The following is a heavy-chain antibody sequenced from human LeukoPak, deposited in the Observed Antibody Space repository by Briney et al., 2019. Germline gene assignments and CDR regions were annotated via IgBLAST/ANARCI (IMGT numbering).Heavy chain of an antibody. CDR1: GFTFSSYS. CDR2: ISSSSSYI. CDR3: ARDKRRSYDIRPGAFDI. Sequence: PGGSLRLSCAASGFTFSSYSMNWVRQAPGKGLEWVSSISSSSSYIYYADSVKGRFTISRDNAKNSLYLQMNSLRAEDTAVYYCARDKRRSYDIRPGAFDIWGQGTMVTVSS. V-gene: IGHV3-21*01. D-gene: IGHD3-9*01. J-gene: IGHJ3*02.